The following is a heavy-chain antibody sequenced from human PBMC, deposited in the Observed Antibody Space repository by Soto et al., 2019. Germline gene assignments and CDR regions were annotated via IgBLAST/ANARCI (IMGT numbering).Heavy chain of an antibody. V-gene: IGHV1-69*06. CDR1: GGTFSGHA. D-gene: IGHD7-27*01. CDR2: LIPLFGTT. CDR3: ARGPNWGYRFDS. Sequence: QVQLVQSGAEVKKPGSSVKVSCEASGGTFSGHAISWVRQAPGQGPEWMGGLIPLFGTTQHAQNFQDRLTIPADKSTSTAYMELTRRRFDDTAIYYCARGPNWGYRFDSWGQGTLVTVSS. J-gene: IGHJ4*02.